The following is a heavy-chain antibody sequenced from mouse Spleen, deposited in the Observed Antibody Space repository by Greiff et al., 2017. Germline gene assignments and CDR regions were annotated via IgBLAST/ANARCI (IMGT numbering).Heavy chain of an antibody. J-gene: IGHJ1*01. CDR2: INPNNGGT. CDR1: GYTFTDYY. V-gene: IGHV1-26*01. Sequence: EVQLQQSGPELVKPGASVKISCKASGYTFTDYYMNWVKQSHGKSLEWIGDINPNNGGTSYNQKFKGKATLTVDKSSSTAYMELRSLTSEDSAVYYCARSQSSYWYFDVWGAGTTVTVSS. CDR3: ARSQSSYWYFDV. D-gene: IGHD3-1*01.